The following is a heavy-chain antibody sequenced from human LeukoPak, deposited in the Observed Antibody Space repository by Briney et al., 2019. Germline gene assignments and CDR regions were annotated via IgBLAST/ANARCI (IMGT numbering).Heavy chain of an antibody. Sequence: PSETLSLTCTVSGGSISSSSYYWGWIRQPPGKGLEWIGSIYYSGSTYYNPSLKSRVTISVDTSKNQFSLKLSSVTAADTAVYYCARVPGEWSLYYFDYWGQGTLVTVSS. CDR2: IYYSGST. D-gene: IGHD3-16*01. J-gene: IGHJ4*02. V-gene: IGHV4-39*07. CDR1: GGSISSSSYY. CDR3: ARVPGEWSLYYFDY.